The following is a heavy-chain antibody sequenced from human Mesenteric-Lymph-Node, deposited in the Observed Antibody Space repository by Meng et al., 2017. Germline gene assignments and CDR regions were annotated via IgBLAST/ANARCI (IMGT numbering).Heavy chain of an antibody. CDR1: GFMFSRYA. V-gene: IGHV3-23*01. CDR2: INNSGGGT. J-gene: IGHJ6*02. CDR3: ARFTVTTRGVYGMDV. D-gene: IGHD4-17*01. Sequence: GESLKISCAASGFMFSRYALTWVRQAPGKGLEWVSLINNSGGGTYYAESVKGRFTISRENSKNTLYLQMNSLRAEDTAVYYCARFTVTTRGVYGMDVWGQGTTVTVSS.